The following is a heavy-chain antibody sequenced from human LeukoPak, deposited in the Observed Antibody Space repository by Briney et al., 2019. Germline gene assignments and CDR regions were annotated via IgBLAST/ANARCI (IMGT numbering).Heavy chain of an antibody. V-gene: IGHV3-30*04. Sequence: GRSLRLSCAASGFTFGSYSMRWVRQAPGKGLEWVAVISYDGSSKYYADSVKGRFTISRDNSMNTLYLQMNSLRPEDTAVYYCAGLDTALVFDYFDYWGLGTLVTVSS. J-gene: IGHJ4*02. CDR2: ISYDGSSK. CDR1: GFTFGSYS. D-gene: IGHD5-18*01. CDR3: AGLDTALVFDYFDY.